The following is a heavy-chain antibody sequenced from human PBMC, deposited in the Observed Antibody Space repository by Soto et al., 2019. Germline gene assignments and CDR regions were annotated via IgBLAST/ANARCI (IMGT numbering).Heavy chain of an antibody. CDR2: ISSSGSTI. J-gene: IGHJ4*02. Sequence: GGSLRLSCAASGFTFSSYEMNWVRQAPGKGLECVSYISSSGSTIYYADSVKDRFTISSDNAKNPLYLQMNSLRAEDTAVYYYARGLVAGTDDWGQGTLVTVSS. CDR3: ARGLVAGTDD. D-gene: IGHD6-19*01. V-gene: IGHV3-48*03. CDR1: GFTFSSYE.